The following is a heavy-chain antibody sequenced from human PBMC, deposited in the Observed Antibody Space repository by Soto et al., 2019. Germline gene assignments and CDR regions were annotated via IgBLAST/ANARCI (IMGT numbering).Heavy chain of an antibody. D-gene: IGHD1-26*01. J-gene: IGHJ4*02. CDR2: IIPIFGTA. CDR1: GDTFSSYS. CDR3: ARDPVGATGFNY. Sequence: SVKVSCKSSGDTFSSYSISWGRRAPGQGLEWMGGIIPIFGTANYAQKFQGRVTITADKSTSTAYMELSSLRSEDTAVYYCARDPVGATGFNYWGQGTLVTVSS. V-gene: IGHV1-69*06.